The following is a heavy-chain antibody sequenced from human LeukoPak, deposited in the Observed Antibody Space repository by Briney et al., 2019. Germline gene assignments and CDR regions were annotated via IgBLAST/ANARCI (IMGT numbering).Heavy chain of an antibody. V-gene: IGHV3-30*04. CDR3: ARGGIAAAGNYYYYYSMDV. J-gene: IGHJ6*02. CDR1: GFTFSSYA. CDR2: ISYDGSNK. D-gene: IGHD6-13*01. Sequence: PGGSLRLSCAASGFTFSSYAMHWVRQAPGKGLEWVAVISYDGSNKYYADSVKGRFTISRDNSKNTLYLQMNSLRAEDTAVYYCARGGIAAAGNYYYYYSMDVWGQGTTVTVSS.